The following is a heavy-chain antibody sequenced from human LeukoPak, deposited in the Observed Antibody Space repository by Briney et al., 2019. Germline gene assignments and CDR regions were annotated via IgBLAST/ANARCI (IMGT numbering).Heavy chain of an antibody. D-gene: IGHD3-22*01. CDR3: ARDNYNSSGFT. V-gene: IGHV3-53*01. Sequence: GGSLRLSCAASGFTVSNTYMSWVRQAPGKGLEWVSIIYSGGGTRYADSVKGRFTISRDNSRNTLYLQMNSLRAEDTALYYCARDNYNSSGFTWGQGTLVTVSS. CDR2: IYSGGGT. CDR1: GFTVSNTY. J-gene: IGHJ4*02.